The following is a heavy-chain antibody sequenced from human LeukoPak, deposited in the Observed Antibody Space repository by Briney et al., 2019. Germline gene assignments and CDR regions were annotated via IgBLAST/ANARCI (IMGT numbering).Heavy chain of an antibody. D-gene: IGHD4-23*01. J-gene: IGHJ4*02. CDR3: AKDQITTVVGSDY. Sequence: GGSLRLSCAASVFTFSSYAMSWVRQAPGKGLEWVSAISGSGGSTYYADSVKGRFTISRDNSKNTLYLQMHSLRAEDTAVYYCAKDQITTVVGSDYWGQGTLVTVSS. CDR2: ISGSGGST. V-gene: IGHV3-23*01. CDR1: VFTFSSYA.